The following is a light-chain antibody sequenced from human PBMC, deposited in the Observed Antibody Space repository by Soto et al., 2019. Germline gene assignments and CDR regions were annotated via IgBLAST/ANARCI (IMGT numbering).Light chain of an antibody. J-gene: IGKJ4*01. V-gene: IGKV1-39*01. CDR3: QQA. Sequence: DIQMTQSPSSLSASVGDSVTITCRASQSVSGYFNWYQQKQGKAPKLLIYHASTLENAVPSHFSGSGVGTDFTLTISGLRPDDFATYYCQQAFGGGTKVEIK. CDR1: QSVSGY. CDR2: HAS.